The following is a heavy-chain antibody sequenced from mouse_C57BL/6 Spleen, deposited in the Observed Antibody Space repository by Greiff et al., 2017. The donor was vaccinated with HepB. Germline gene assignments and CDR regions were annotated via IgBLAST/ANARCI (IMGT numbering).Heavy chain of an antibody. V-gene: IGHV2-5*01. CDR2: IWRGGST. Sequence: VQLVESGPGLVQPSQSLSITCTVSGFSFTSYGVHWVRQSPGKGLEWLGVIWRGGSTDYNAAFMSRLSITKDNSKSQVFFNMNSLQADDTAIYYCAKGGYSNYGEYYFDYWGQGTTLTVSS. D-gene: IGHD2-5*01. J-gene: IGHJ2*01. CDR3: AKGGYSNYGEYYFDY. CDR1: GFSFTSYG.